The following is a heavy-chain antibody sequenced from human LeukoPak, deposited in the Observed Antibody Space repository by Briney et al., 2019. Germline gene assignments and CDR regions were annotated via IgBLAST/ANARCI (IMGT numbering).Heavy chain of an antibody. Sequence: GGSLRLSCAASGFTFSDYAMSGVRQAPGKGLEWVSAISGSAIGTYYADSVKGRFTISRDNSKNTLYLQLSSLRAEDTAVYYCAKSTGYSTTGRDFDSWGRGTLVTVSS. CDR2: ISGSAIGT. D-gene: IGHD6-13*01. J-gene: IGHJ4*02. V-gene: IGHV3-23*01. CDR1: GFTFSDYA. CDR3: AKSTGYSTTGRDFDS.